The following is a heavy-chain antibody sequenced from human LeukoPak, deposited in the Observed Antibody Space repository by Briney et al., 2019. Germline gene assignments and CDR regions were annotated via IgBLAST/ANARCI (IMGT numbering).Heavy chain of an antibody. V-gene: IGHV3-33*01. CDR2: IWYDGSKK. CDR3: ARPITVTSSDAFDI. J-gene: IGHJ3*02. D-gene: IGHD4-11*01. Sequence: GGSLRLSCAASGFNFSSYGMHWVRQAPGKGLEWVALIWYDGSKKYYADSVKGRFTISRDNSKNTLYLQMNSLRAEDTAVYYCARPITVTSSDAFDIWGQGTMVTVSS. CDR1: GFNFSSYG.